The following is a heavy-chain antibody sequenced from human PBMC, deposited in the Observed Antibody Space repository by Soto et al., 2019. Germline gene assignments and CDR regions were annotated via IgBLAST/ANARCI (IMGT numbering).Heavy chain of an antibody. CDR2: ISSSSSYI. V-gene: IGHV3-21*01. Sequence: GGSLRLSCAASGFTFSSYSMNWVRQAPGKGLEWVSSISSSSSYIYYADSVKGRFTISRDNAKNSLYLQMNSLRAEDTAVYYCARDVLSGVVPAALGSWGQGTLVTVSS. J-gene: IGHJ5*02. D-gene: IGHD2-2*01. CDR3: ARDVLSGVVPAALGS. CDR1: GFTFSSYS.